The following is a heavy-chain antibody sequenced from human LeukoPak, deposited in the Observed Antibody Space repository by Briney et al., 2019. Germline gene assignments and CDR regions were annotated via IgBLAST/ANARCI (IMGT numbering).Heavy chain of an antibody. CDR2: IYSGDST. J-gene: IGHJ4*02. Sequence: GGSLRLSCAVSGFTVSSNYMSWVRQAPGKGLEWVSVIYSGDSTDYADSVKGRVRISRDNSKNTLYLQKNRLRAEDTAVYYCASSGYSSGSVVGFDYWGQGTLVTVSS. CDR1: GFTVSSNY. D-gene: IGHD6-19*01. CDR3: ASSGYSSGSVVGFDY. V-gene: IGHV3-53*01.